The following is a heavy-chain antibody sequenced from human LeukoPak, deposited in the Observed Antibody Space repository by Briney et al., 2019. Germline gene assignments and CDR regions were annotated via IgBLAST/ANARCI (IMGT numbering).Heavy chain of an antibody. CDR3: ARSEETCSYGSQNYYSIDS. D-gene: IGHD3-10*01. V-gene: IGHV4-31*03. CDR2: ICYSEST. CDR1: GGSISSGGYY. Sequence: TLSLTCSVSGGSISSGGYYWSWIPQHPGKGLDWFVYICYSESTYYNPYLKSRVTISVDTSRNQLYLKHSSVTAADTALYYGARSEETCSYGSQNYYSIDSWGQGTLVTVS. J-gene: IGHJ4*02.